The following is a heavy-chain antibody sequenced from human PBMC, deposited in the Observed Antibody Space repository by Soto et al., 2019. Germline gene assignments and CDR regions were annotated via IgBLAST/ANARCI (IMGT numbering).Heavy chain of an antibody. CDR3: VRKAGITMIVVVMGYFDY. CDR1: GFTFSSYA. V-gene: IGHV3-23*01. CDR2: ISGSGGST. Sequence: EVQLLESGGGLVQPGGSLRLSCAASGFTFSSYAMSWVRQAPGKGLEWVSAISGSGGSTYYADSVKGRFTISRDNSKNTLYLQMNSLRAEDTAVYYCVRKAGITMIVVVMGYFDYWGQGTLVTVSS. J-gene: IGHJ4*02. D-gene: IGHD3-22*01.